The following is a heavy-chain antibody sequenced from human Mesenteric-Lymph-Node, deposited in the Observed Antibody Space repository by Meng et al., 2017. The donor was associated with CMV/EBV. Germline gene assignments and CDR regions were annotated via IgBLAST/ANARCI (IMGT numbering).Heavy chain of an antibody. CDR1: GDTFSSYA. V-gene: IGHV1-69*10. CDR3: AVALDEWLLSN. CDR2: VTPIVGKT. Sequence: SVKVSCKVSGDTFSSYAITWVRQAPGQGLEWMGGVTPIVGKTDYAQKFQGRVTITTDKSTTTAYMELSSLRSEDTAVYYCAVALDEWLLSNWGQGTLVTVSS. D-gene: IGHD3-3*01. J-gene: IGHJ4*02.